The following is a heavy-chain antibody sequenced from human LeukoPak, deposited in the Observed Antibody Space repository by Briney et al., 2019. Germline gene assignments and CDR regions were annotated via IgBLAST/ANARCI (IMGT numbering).Heavy chain of an antibody. CDR1: GVTFTGNL. V-gene: IGHV3-74*01. Sequence: GGALRLSCADSGVTFTGNLRYWGGHGPGRGGGGVASIHRDGSMTRDADSVEGRFTSSRDNAKHTLYLHRNSLRAEDTAIYYCVKGTGTIGYYIDVWGKGTTVTVSS. CDR3: VKGTGTIGYYIDV. D-gene: IGHD2-15*01. CDR2: IHRDGSMT. J-gene: IGHJ6*03.